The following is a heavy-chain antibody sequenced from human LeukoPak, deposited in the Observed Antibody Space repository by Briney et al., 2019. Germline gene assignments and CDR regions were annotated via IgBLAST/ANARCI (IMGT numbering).Heavy chain of an antibody. V-gene: IGHV1-8*03. CDR3: ARGYSSGWHDMDV. D-gene: IGHD6-19*01. J-gene: IGHJ6*03. CDR1: GYTFTGYY. CDR2: INPNSGNT. Sequence: ASVKVSCKASGYTFTGYYMHWVRQAPGQGLEWMGWINPNSGNTGYAQKFQGRVTITRNTSISTAYMELSGLRSEDTAVYYCARGYSSGWHDMDVWGKGTTVTVSS.